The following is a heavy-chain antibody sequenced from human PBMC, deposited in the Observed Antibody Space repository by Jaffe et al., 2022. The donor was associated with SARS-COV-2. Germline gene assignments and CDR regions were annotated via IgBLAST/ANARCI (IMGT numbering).Heavy chain of an antibody. Sequence: EVQLVESGGGLVQPGRSLRLSCAASGFTFDDYAMHWVRQPPGKGLEWVSGISWNSGSIGYADSVKGRFTISRDNAKNSLYLQMNSLSAEDTALYYCAKHIAAFIVGANNYYMDVWGKGTTVTVSS. V-gene: IGHV3-9*01. J-gene: IGHJ6*03. CDR2: ISWNSGSI. CDR3: AKHIAAFIVGANNYYMDV. D-gene: IGHD1-26*01. CDR1: GFTFDDYA.